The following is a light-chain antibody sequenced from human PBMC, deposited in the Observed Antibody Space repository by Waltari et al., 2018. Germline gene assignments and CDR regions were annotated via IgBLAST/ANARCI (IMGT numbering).Light chain of an antibody. V-gene: IGLV8-61*01. CDR1: SGSVSTSYY. CDR3: VLYMGSGIHWV. Sequence: QTVVTQEPSFSVSPGGTVTLTCGLSSGSVSTSYYPSWYQQTPGQAPRTLIYSTHPRCSGVPDRFSGSILGNKAALTITGAQADDESDYYCVLYMGSGIHWVFGGGTKLTVL. J-gene: IGLJ3*02. CDR2: STH.